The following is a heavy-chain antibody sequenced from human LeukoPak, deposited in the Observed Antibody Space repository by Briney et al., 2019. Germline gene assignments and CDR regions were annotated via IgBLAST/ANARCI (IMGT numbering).Heavy chain of an antibody. CDR1: GGSISSYY. V-gene: IGHV4-59*12. D-gene: IGHD4-17*01. CDR2: IYYSGST. J-gene: IGHJ4*02. Sequence: SETLSLTCTVSGGSISSYYWSWIRQPPGKGLEWIGYIYYSGSTYYNPSLKSRVTISVDRSKNQFSLKLSSVTAADTAVYYCARADYGDYGYFDYWGQGTLVTVSS. CDR3: ARADYGDYGYFDY.